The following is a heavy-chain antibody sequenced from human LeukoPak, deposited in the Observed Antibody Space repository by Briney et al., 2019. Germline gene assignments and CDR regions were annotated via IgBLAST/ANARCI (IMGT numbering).Heavy chain of an antibody. J-gene: IGHJ5*02. D-gene: IGHD3-9*01. CDR2: INPNSGGT. V-gene: IGHV1-2*02. CDR1: GYTFTDYY. Sequence: ASVKVSCKASGYTFTDYYMHWVRQAPGQGLEWMGWINPNSGGTNYAQKFQGRVTMTRDTSISTAYMELSRLRSDDTAVYYCARVPDHYDILTGFAESWFDPWGQGTLVTVSS. CDR3: ARVPDHYDILTGFAESWFDP.